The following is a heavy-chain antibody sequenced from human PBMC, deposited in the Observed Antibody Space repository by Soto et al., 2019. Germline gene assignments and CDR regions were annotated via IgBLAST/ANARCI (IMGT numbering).Heavy chain of an antibody. V-gene: IGHV1-58*01. D-gene: IGHD2-8*01. Sequence: VKVSCKASGFTFTSSAFQWVRQARGQRLEWIGWIAVGSGYTNYAQRFQDRVTLTRDMSTATTYMELSRLTSEDTAIYYCAADATAWQQMVPSDYWGQGTLVTVLL. J-gene: IGHJ4*02. CDR2: IAVGSGYT. CDR1: GFTFTSSA. CDR3: AADATAWQQMVPSDY.